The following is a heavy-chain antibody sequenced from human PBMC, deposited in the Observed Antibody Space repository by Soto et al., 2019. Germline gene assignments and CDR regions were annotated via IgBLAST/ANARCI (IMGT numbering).Heavy chain of an antibody. D-gene: IGHD3-22*01. CDR3: AKDGPDYYDSSGPV. CDR2: ISGSGGRT. Sequence: GSLRRSCAASGFTFSRYAMNWVRQAPGKGLEWVSAISGSGGRTYYADSVKGRFTISRDNSKNTLYLQMNSLRAEDTAVYYCAKDGPDYYDSSGPVWGQGTLVTVSS. J-gene: IGHJ4*02. CDR1: GFTFSRYA. V-gene: IGHV3-23*01.